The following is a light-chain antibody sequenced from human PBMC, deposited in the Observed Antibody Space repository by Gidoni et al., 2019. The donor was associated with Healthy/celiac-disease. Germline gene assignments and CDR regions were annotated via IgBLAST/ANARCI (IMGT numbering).Light chain of an antibody. V-gene: IGKV3-20*01. CDR2: GAS. Sequence: DIVLTPSPATLSLSPGERATLSCRASQSVSSSYLAWYQQKPGQAHRLLIYGASSRATGITDRFSGSGYGTDFTLTSSRLETEDFEVYYCQQYGSSTMITFGQGTRLEIK. CDR1: QSVSSSY. CDR3: QQYGSSTMIT. J-gene: IGKJ5*01.